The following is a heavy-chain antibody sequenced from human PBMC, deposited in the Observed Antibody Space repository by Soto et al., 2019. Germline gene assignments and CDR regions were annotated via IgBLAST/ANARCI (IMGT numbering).Heavy chain of an antibody. CDR3: VRHGFTVSTDFYYYYGMDV. CDR1: GYSFTSYW. CDR2: IYPGDSDT. Sequence: PGEALKISCKGSGYSFTSYWIGWVRQMPGKGLEWMGIIYPGDSDTRYSPPFQRQFTISADNPISTPSLPWSSLKAPHTAMYYCVRHGFTVSTDFYYYYGMDVWGQGTTVTVSS. D-gene: IGHD4-17*01. V-gene: IGHV5-51*01. J-gene: IGHJ6*02.